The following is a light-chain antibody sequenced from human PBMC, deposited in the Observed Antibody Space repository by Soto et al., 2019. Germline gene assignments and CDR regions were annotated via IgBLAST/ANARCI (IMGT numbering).Light chain of an antibody. Sequence: HSILTQPASVSGAPVQSITISYTDTSSDVGGYNSVSWYRQDPGKAPKLMIYDVTNRPSGVSNRFSGSKSGNTASLTISGLQAEDEADYYCSSFTSSITYVFGTGTKVTV. J-gene: IGLJ1*01. CDR1: SSDVGGYNS. CDR2: DVT. V-gene: IGLV2-14*01. CDR3: SSFTSSITYV.